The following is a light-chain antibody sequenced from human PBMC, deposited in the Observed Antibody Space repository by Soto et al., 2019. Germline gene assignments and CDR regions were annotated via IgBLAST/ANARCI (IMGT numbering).Light chain of an antibody. V-gene: IGKV1-39*01. Sequence: DIQLTQSPFSLSSSLGDRVTVTCLAGENIDNYLNWYRQKPVEAPKLLIYSASRLQRGVPSRFSGGGSGTDFSLTISSLQSEDFATYYCQQSYSVPSFGPGTKVDIK. CDR3: QQSYSVPS. CDR2: SAS. CDR1: ENIDNY. J-gene: IGKJ3*01.